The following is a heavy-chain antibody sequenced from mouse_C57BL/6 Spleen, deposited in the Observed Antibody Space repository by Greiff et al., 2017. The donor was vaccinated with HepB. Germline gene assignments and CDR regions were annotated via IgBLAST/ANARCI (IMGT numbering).Heavy chain of an antibody. V-gene: IGHV5-4*01. J-gene: IGHJ4*01. CDR3: ARDRGKFYYYAMDY. D-gene: IGHD3-1*01. Sequence: VQLVESGGGLVKPGGSLKLSCAASGFTFSSYAMSWVRQTPEKRLEWVATISDGGSYTYYPDNVKGRFTISRDNAKNNLYLQMSHLKSEDTAMYYCARDRGKFYYYAMDYWGQGTSVTVSS. CDR1: GFTFSSYA. CDR2: ISDGGSYT.